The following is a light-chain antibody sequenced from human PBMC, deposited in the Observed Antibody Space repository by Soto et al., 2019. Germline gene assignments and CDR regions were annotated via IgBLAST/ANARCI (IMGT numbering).Light chain of an antibody. Sequence: QSALTQPASVSGSPGQSITVSCTGTSSDVGGYSLVSWYHQNPGKAPKLVIYEGSKRPSGVSNRLSGSKSGNTASLTSSGLQPEDEGDYYCCSYTSSTVIFGGGTKLTVL. CDR2: EGS. J-gene: IGLJ2*01. V-gene: IGLV2-23*01. CDR3: CSYTSSTVI. CDR1: SSDVGGYSL.